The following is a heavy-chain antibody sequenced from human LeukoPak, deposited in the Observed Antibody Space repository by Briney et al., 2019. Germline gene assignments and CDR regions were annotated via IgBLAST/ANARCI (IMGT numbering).Heavy chain of an antibody. CDR2: IYYSGST. V-gene: IGHV4-59*08. D-gene: IGHD5-24*01. Sequence: KTSETLSLTCTVSGGSMSSYYWSGIRQPPGKGLEWIGYIYYSGSTKYNPSLKSRVTISVDTSKNQFSLKLSSVTAADTAVYYCARGARAGYNLEPFDYWGQGTLVTVSS. CDR1: GGSMSSYY. J-gene: IGHJ4*02. CDR3: ARGARAGYNLEPFDY.